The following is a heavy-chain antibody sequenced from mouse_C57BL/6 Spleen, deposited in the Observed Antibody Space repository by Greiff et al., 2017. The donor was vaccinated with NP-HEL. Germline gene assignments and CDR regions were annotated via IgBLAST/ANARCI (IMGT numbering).Heavy chain of an antibody. V-gene: IGHV5-16*01. CDR1: GFTFSDYY. J-gene: IGHJ1*03. CDR2: INYDGSST. CDR3: ARLGSRYWYFDV. Sequence: VESEGGLVQPGSSMKLSCTASGFTFSDYYMAWVRQVPEKGLEWVANINYDGSSTYYLDSLKSRFIISRDNAKNILYLQMSSLKSEDTATYYCARLGSRYWYFDVWGTGTTVTVSS. D-gene: IGHD1-1*01.